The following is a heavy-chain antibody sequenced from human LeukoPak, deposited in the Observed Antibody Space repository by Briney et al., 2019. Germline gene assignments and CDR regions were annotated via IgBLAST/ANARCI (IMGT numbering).Heavy chain of an antibody. Sequence: ASVKVSCKASGYTFTSYGISWVRQAPGQGLEWMGWISAYNGNTNYAQKFQGRVTITTDESTSTAYMELSSLRSEDTAVYYCARDSETPATAISDYWGQGTLVTVSS. D-gene: IGHD2-2*02. CDR2: ISAYNGNT. V-gene: IGHV1-18*01. CDR1: GYTFTSYG. J-gene: IGHJ4*02. CDR3: ARDSETPATAISDY.